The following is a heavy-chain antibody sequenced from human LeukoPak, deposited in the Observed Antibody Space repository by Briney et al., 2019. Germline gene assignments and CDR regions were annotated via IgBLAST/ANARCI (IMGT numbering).Heavy chain of an antibody. CDR3: ARGLYRYFDL. J-gene: IGHJ2*01. CDR1: GDSFSINSAT. Sequence: SQTLSLTCAISGDSFSINSATWNWIRQSPSRCLEWLGRTYYRSKWDNDYAVSVKSRITINHDTSKNQFSLQLNSVPPEDTAVYYCARGLYRYFDLWGRGTLVTVSS. CDR2: TYYRSKWDN. V-gene: IGHV6-1*01.